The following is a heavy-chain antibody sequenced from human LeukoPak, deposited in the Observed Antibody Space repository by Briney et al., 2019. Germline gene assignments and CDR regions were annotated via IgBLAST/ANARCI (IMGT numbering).Heavy chain of an antibody. V-gene: IGHV4-38-2*02. CDR2: IHHSGST. D-gene: IGHD2-21*02. CDR1: GFSISRGFY. CDR3: ASDAPGLLGY. Sequence: SETLSLTCTVSGFSISRGFYWGWIRQPPGKGPEWIGNIHHSGSTYYNPSLRSRVTISVDTSKNQFSLKMTFVTATDTAMYYCASDAPGLLGYWGRGTLVTVSS. J-gene: IGHJ4*02.